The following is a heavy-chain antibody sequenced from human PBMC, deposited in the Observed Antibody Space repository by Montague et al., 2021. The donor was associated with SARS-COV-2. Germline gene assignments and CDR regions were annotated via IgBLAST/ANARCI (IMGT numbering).Heavy chain of an antibody. Sequence: SETLSLTCSVSGDSISRYYWSRIRQSDGKGLEWIGRIYTGGYVNYNPAPQSRVSMSVDTSKSQVSLNVTSVTAADTAVYYCARAIWHLDVWGRGILVTVSS. CDR2: IYTGGYV. V-gene: IGHV4-4*07. J-gene: IGHJ2*01. CDR1: GDSISRYY. CDR3: ARAIWHLDV.